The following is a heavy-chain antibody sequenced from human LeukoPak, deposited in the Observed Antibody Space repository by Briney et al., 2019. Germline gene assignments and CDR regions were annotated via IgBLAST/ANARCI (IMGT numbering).Heavy chain of an antibody. J-gene: IGHJ4*02. V-gene: IGHV1-18*01. CDR3: ARAGSGSSWYFDY. D-gene: IGHD6-13*01. Sequence: APVSLSFTAAGYDFTTFGITWLRQAPGQGREWMGWISSYNGNTRYVQKLQGRVSMTTDTSTGTVYMELRSLSFDATAVYCCARAGSGSSWYFDYWGEGTLVTVSA. CDR1: GYDFTTFG. CDR2: ISSYNGNT.